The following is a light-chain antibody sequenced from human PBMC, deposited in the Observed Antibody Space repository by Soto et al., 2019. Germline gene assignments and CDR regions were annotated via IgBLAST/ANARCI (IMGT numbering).Light chain of an antibody. Sequence: QAVVTQEPSLTVSPGGTVTLTCASRTGAVTSSYYPNWFQQKPGQAPRALISSTSNKRPWTPARFSGSLLGGKAALTLSGVQPEDEAEYYCLLYYGGAQGVFGGGTKLTVL. CDR2: STS. CDR3: LLYYGGAQGV. CDR1: TGAVTSSYY. V-gene: IGLV7-43*01. J-gene: IGLJ2*01.